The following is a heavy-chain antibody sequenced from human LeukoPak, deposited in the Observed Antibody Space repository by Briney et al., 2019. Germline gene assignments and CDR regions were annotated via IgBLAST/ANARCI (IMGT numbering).Heavy chain of an antibody. CDR3: ATQIESGSYYFDY. CDR1: GYTFTGYY. D-gene: IGHD1-26*01. J-gene: IGHJ4*02. CDR2: ISPNSGGT. Sequence: ASVKVSCKASGYTFTGYYMHWVRQAPGQGLEWMGWISPNSGGTNYAQKFQGRVTMTRDTSISTAYMELSRLRSDDTAVYYCATQIESGSYYFDYWGQGTLVTVSS. V-gene: IGHV1-2*02.